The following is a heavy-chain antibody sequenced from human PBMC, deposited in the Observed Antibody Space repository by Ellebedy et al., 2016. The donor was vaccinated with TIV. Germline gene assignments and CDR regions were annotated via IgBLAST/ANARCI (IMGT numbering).Heavy chain of an antibody. CDR1: GFTFSRYA. J-gene: IGHJ4*02. CDR3: ARGRGGSYADY. CDR2: ISYDGSNK. Sequence: PGGSLRLSCAASGFTFSRYAMHWVRQAPGKGLEWVAVISYDGSNKYYADSVKGRFTISRDNSKNTLYLQMNSLRAEDTAVYYCARGRGGSYADYWGQGTLVTVSS. V-gene: IGHV3-30-3*01. D-gene: IGHD1-26*01.